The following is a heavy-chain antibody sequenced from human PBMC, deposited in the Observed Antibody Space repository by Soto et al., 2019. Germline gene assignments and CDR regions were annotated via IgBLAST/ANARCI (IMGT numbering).Heavy chain of an antibody. CDR2: INAGNGDT. J-gene: IGHJ4*02. Sequence: QVQLVQSGAEMKKPGASVKLSCKASGITYNTYAIHWVRQAPGQGLEWMGWINAGNGDTRYSQNFQGRVTLTRDTSASTVYMDLDSLKFEDTGVYYCARAISGYVTWGKGTLVTVSS. CDR3: ARAISGYVT. CDR1: GITYNTYA. D-gene: IGHD5-12*01. V-gene: IGHV1-3*01.